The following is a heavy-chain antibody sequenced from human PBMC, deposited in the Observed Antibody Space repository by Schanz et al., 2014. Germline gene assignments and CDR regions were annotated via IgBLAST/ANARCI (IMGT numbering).Heavy chain of an antibody. CDR3: ARDQGTGDLPILRPAYGMDV. J-gene: IGHJ6*02. D-gene: IGHD7-27*01. Sequence: QVQLQESGPGLVKPSDTLSLTCAVSGYSINTSDWWGWIRQPAGKGLEWIGRIYNSGKTNYNPSLESRVSMSVDTSKKQLSLKLRSVGAADTAVYYWARDQGTGDLPILRPAYGMDVWGQGTTVTVSS. V-gene: IGHV4-28*03. CDR2: IYNSGKT. CDR1: GYSINTSDW.